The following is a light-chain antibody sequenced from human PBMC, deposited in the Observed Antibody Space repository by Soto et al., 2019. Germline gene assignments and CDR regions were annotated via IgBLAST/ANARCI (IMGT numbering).Light chain of an antibody. CDR2: DVS. CDR3: SSYTGSNTYV. J-gene: IGLJ1*01. CDR1: SSDVGYYNY. V-gene: IGLV2-14*03. Sequence: QSVLTQPASVSGSPGHSITMSCTGTSSDVGYYNYVSWYQLHPGKAPKLMIYDVSNRPSGISNRFSGSKSGNAASLTISGLQAEGEADYYCSSYTGSNTYVFGTGTKVTVL.